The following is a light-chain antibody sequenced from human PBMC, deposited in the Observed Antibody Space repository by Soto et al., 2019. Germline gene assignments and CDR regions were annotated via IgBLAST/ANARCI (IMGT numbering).Light chain of an antibody. CDR2: KAS. Sequence: DIPMTQSPSTLSASVGDRVTITCRASQSISSWLAWYQQKPGKAPKLLIYKASSSESGVPSRSSGSGSGIEFTLTISSLQPDDFATYYCQQCNSYPITFGQGTRLEIK. J-gene: IGKJ5*01. CDR1: QSISSW. CDR3: QQCNSYPIT. V-gene: IGKV1-5*03.